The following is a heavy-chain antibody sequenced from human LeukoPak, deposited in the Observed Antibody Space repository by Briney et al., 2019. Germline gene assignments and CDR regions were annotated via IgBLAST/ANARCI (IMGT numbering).Heavy chain of an antibody. D-gene: IGHD1-26*01. CDR3: ARDRSYSFFDY. CDR1: GITFGSYA. CDR2: ISYDGSDE. J-gene: IGHJ4*02. Sequence: GRSLRLSCAASGITFGSYAMHWVRQAPGKGLEWVSAISYDGSDEFYADPVKGRFTASRDNSKSTLYLQMNSLRPEDTAVYYCARDRSYSFFDYWGQGTLVTVSS. V-gene: IGHV3-30*04.